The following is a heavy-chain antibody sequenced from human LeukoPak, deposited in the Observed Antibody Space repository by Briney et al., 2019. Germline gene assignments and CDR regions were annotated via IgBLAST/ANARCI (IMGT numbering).Heavy chain of an antibody. V-gene: IGHV3-72*01. D-gene: IGHD1-26*01. Sequence: PPGGPLRLSCAASDFTFSDHYMDWLHQAPEEGLEWVGLNRNKANGYTTDYAASVKGRFTISRDDSKNSLYLQMNSQETEDTAMYYCARGRDRGSYFDCWGQGTLVTVSS. CDR3: ARGRDRGSYFDC. CDR1: DFTFSDHY. J-gene: IGHJ4*02. CDR2: NRNKANGYTT.